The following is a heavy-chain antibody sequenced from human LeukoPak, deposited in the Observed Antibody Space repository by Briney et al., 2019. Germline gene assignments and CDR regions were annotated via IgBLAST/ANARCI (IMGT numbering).Heavy chain of an antibody. Sequence: PSETLSLTCTVSGGSISSSSYYWGWIRQPPGKGLEWIGSIYYSGSTYYNPSLKSRVTISVDTSKNQFSLKLSSVTAADTAVYYCGRYYDSSGSFDYGGQGTLVTVSS. CDR1: GGSISSSSYY. CDR3: GRYYDSSGSFDY. V-gene: IGHV4-39*01. CDR2: IYYSGST. J-gene: IGHJ4*02. D-gene: IGHD3-22*01.